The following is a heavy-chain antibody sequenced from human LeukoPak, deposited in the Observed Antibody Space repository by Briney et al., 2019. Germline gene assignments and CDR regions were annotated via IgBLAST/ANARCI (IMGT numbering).Heavy chain of an antibody. Sequence: AESLRLSCAASGFTFSSYWMTWVRQAPGKGLEWVASIKQDGNEKYYVDSVKGRFTISRDNARNSLYLQMSSLRADDTAVYYCARDGAFRIYDYWGQGTLVTVSS. D-gene: IGHD3-3*02. J-gene: IGHJ4*02. CDR1: GFTFSSYW. CDR2: IKQDGNEK. V-gene: IGHV3-7*01. CDR3: ARDGAFRIYDY.